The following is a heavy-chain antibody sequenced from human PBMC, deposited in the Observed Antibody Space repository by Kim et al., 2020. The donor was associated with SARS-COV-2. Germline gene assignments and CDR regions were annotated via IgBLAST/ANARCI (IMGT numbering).Heavy chain of an antibody. CDR2: IIPIFGTA. D-gene: IGHD1-26*01. Sequence: SVKVSCKASGGTFSSYAISWVRQAPGQGLEWMGGIIPIFGTANYAQKFQGRVTITADESTSTAYMELSSLRSEDTAVYYCASWVEWELQRYYYGMDVWGQGTTVTVSS. CDR1: GGTFSSYA. J-gene: IGHJ6*02. V-gene: IGHV1-69*13. CDR3: ASWVEWELQRYYYGMDV.